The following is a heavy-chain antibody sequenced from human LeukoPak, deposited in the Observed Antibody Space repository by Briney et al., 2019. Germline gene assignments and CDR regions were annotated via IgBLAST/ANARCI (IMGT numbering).Heavy chain of an antibody. V-gene: IGHV3-7*01. CDR2: IKHDGRDK. J-gene: IGHJ4*02. Sequence: GGSLRLSCEVSGLTFSSYWMGWVHQAPGKGLEWVANIKHDGRDKFYLDSVKGRFTISRDNAKNSLYLQMDSLRVEDTAVYYCTRDRDGKDYWGQGTLVTVSS. CDR3: TRDRDGKDY. D-gene: IGHD5-24*01. CDR1: GLTFSSYW.